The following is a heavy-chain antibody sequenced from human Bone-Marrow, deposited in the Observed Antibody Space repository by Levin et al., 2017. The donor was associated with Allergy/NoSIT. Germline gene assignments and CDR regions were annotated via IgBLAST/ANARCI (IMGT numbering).Heavy chain of an antibody. V-gene: IGHV4-59*01. CDR3: ARDRVITSGSTYYYYGMDG. CDR1: GGSISSYF. CDR2: ISHSGSS. D-gene: IGHD2-15*01. J-gene: IGHJ6*02. Sequence: PSETLSLTCTVSGGSISSYFWSWIRQPPGKGLEWIGYISHSGSSNYNPSLKSRVTISVDTSKNQFSLKLTSVTAADTAVYYCARDRVITSGSTYYYYGMDGWGQGTTVTVSS.